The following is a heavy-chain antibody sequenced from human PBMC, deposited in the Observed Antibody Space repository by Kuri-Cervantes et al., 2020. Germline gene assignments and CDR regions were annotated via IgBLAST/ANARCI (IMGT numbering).Heavy chain of an antibody. Sequence: GGSLRLSCVASGFTFSSYAMHWVRQAPGKGLEWVAVISYDGSNKYYADSVKGRFTISRDNSKNTLYLQMNSLRAEDTAVYYCAREDVELLPFDYWGQGTLVTVSS. CDR3: AREDVELLPFDY. D-gene: IGHD1-26*01. V-gene: IGHV3-30-3*01. CDR2: ISYDGSNK. J-gene: IGHJ4*02. CDR1: GFTFSSYA.